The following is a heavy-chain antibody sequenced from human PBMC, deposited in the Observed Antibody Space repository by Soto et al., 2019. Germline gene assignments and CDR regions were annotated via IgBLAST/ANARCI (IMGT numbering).Heavy chain of an antibody. D-gene: IGHD2-15*01. CDR3: ARESGGANSL. CDR2: INGDGSST. CDR1: GFTFSSYW. V-gene: IGHV3-74*01. Sequence: TGGSLRLSCAASGFTFSSYWMHWVRQAPGKGLVWVSRINGDGSSTGYADSVKGRFTISRDNAKNTLYLQMNSLRAEDTAVYYCARESGGANSLWGQGTLVTVSS. J-gene: IGHJ4*02.